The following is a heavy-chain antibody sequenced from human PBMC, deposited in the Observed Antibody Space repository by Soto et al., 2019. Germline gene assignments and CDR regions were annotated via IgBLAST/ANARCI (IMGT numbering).Heavy chain of an antibody. CDR1: GFTFRRYV. J-gene: IGHJ4*01. CDR3: ARWGTTGGLAV. D-gene: IGHD3-16*01. V-gene: IGHV3-33*05. Sequence: QVQLVESGGGVVQPGTSLRLSCVGSGFTFRRYVIHWVRQAPGKGLEWVALTSYDGSNNFYGDSVKGRFTISRHNSRNTVELQMDSLRFADTALYYCARWGTTGGLAVWGHGTLVSVSS. CDR2: TSYDGSNN.